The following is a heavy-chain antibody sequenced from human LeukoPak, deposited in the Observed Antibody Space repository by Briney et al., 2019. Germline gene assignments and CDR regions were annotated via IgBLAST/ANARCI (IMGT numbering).Heavy chain of an antibody. CDR2: ISGSGGST. CDR1: GFTFSSYW. D-gene: IGHD3-10*01. V-gene: IGHV3-23*01. CDR3: ANLMVRGSGSDY. Sequence: GGSLRLSCAASGFTFSSYWMSWVRQAPGKGLEWVSAISGSGGSTYYADSVKGRFTISRDNSKNTLYLQMNSLRAEDTAVYYCANLMVRGSGSDYWGQGTRVTVSS. J-gene: IGHJ4*02.